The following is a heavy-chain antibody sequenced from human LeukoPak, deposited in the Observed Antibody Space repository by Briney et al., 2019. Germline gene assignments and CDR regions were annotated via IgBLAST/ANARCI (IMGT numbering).Heavy chain of an antibody. V-gene: IGHV4-39*01. J-gene: IGHJ4*02. CDR1: GGSISSSSYY. Sequence: SETLSLTCTVSGGSISSSSYYWGWIRQPPGKGREWIGSIYYSGSTYYNPSLKSRVTISVDTSKNQFSLKLSSVTAADTAVYYCARRWYSYGYVWSRGTLVTVSS. CDR3: ARRWYSYGYV. CDR2: IYYSGST. D-gene: IGHD5-18*01.